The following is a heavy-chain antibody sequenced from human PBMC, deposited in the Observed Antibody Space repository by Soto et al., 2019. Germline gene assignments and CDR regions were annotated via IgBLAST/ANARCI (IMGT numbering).Heavy chain of an antibody. V-gene: IGHV4-31*03. CDR1: GGSISSGGYY. D-gene: IGHD5-18*01. Sequence: SETLSLTCTVSGGSISSGGYYWSWIRQHPGKGLEWIGYIYYSGSTYYNPSLKSRVTISVDTSKNQFSLKLSSVTAADTAVYYCARDKCWGDTAMVTLVCYGMDVWGQGTTVTVSS. CDR3: ARDKCWGDTAMVTLVCYGMDV. CDR2: IYYSGST. J-gene: IGHJ6*02.